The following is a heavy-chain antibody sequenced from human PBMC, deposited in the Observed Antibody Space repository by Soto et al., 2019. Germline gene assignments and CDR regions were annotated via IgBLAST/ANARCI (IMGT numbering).Heavy chain of an antibody. CDR2: ISYDGSNK. CDR1: GFTFSSYA. J-gene: IGHJ4*02. CDR3: ARDKVWCYDIWTAHPPVDY. V-gene: IGHV3-30-3*01. D-gene: IGHD3-9*01. Sequence: QVQLVESGGGVVQPGRSLRLSCAASGFTFSSYAMHWVRQAPGKGLEWVAVISYDGSNKYYADSVKGRFTISRDNSKNPLYLQMNSLGAEDKAVYYCARDKVWCYDIWTAHPPVDYWGQGTLVTVSS.